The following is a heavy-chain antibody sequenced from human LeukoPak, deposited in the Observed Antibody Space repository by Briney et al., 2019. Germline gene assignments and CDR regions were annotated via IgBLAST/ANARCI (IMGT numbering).Heavy chain of an antibody. J-gene: IGHJ1*01. Sequence: SETLSLTCTVSGGSISSSSYYWGWIRQPPGKGLEWIGSIYYSGSTYYNPSLKSRVTISVDTSKNQFSLKLSSVTAADTAVYYCASPGVRPNGTVAGTMDGEAEYFQHWGQGTLVTVSS. CDR2: IYYSGST. V-gene: IGHV4-39*01. CDR3: ASPGVRPNGTVAGTMDGEAEYFQH. D-gene: IGHD6-19*01. CDR1: GGSISSSSYY.